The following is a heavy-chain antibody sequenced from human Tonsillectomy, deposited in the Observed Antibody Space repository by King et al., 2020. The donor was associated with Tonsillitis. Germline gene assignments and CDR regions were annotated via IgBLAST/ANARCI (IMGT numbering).Heavy chain of an antibody. J-gene: IGHJ3*02. CDR1: GASITNYY. CDR3: ARAFTGSAKCAFDI. D-gene: IGHD1-1*01. CDR2: IYHSGIT. V-gene: IGHV4-59*01. Sequence: QLQESGPGLVKPSETLSLTCSVSGASITNYYWNWIRQPPGKGLGWIGHIYHSGITNYNPSLKSRVTMSVDTSGNQFSLKLTSVTAADTAVFYCARAFTGSAKCAFDIWGPGTMVTVSS.